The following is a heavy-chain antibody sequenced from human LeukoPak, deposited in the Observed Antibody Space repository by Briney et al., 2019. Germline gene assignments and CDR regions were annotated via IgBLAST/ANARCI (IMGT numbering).Heavy chain of an antibody. CDR3: ARTGFLEWLPNAFGI. V-gene: IGHV1-18*01. CDR1: GYTFTSYG. J-gene: IGHJ3*02. CDR2: ISAYNGNT. D-gene: IGHD3-3*01. Sequence: ASVKVSCKASGYTFTSYGISWVRQAPGQGLEWMGWISAYNGNTNYAQKLQGRVTMTTDTSTSTAYMELRSLRSDDTAVYYCARTGFLEWLPNAFGIWGQGTMVTVPS.